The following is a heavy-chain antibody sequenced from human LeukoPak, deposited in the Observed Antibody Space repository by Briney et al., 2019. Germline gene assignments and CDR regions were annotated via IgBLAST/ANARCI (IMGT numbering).Heavy chain of an antibody. V-gene: IGHV3-53*01. CDR1: GFTVSSNY. CDR3: ARARRRNQNDAFDI. D-gene: IGHD1-14*01. Sequence: GGSLSLSCAASGFTVSSNYMSWVRQAPGKGLEWVSVIYSGGSTYYADSVKGRFTISRDNSKNTLYLQMNSLRAEDTAVYYCARARRRNQNDAFDIWGQGTMVTVSS. J-gene: IGHJ3*02. CDR2: IYSGGST.